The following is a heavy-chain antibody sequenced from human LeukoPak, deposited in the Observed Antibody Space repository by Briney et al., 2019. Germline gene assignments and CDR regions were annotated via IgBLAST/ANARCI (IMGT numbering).Heavy chain of an antibody. CDR2: ISAYTGHT. CDR1: GYSFAAYG. J-gene: IGHJ4*02. V-gene: IGHV1-18*01. Sequence: ASVKVSCKASGYSFAAYGVTWVRQAPGLGPEWMGWISAYTGHTKFAQKFQARVTMTTDTSTATAYMELKTLTSDDTAVYYCARGSGVAPTALPPRYWGQGTLVTVSS. D-gene: IGHD1-1*01. CDR3: ARGSGVAPTALPPRY.